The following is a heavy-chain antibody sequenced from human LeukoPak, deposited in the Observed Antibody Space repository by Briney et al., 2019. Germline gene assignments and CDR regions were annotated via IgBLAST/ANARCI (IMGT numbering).Heavy chain of an antibody. D-gene: IGHD3-10*01. CDR1: GGTFSSYA. J-gene: IGHJ6*03. CDR2: IIPIFGTA. Sequence: SVKVSCKASGGTFSSYAISWVRQAPGQGLEWMGGIIPIFGTANYAQKFQGRVTITTDESTSTAYMELSSLRSEDTAVYYCARDNEWKGSGSYYYYYYMDVWGKGTTVTVSS. CDR3: ARDNEWKGSGSYYYYYYMDV. V-gene: IGHV1-69*05.